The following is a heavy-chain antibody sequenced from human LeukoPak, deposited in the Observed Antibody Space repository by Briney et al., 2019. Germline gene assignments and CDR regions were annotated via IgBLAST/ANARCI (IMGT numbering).Heavy chain of an antibody. CDR1: GYTFTSYG. CDR3: ARYPYSTRWGDYPTANDY. D-gene: IGHD4-17*01. V-gene: IGHV1-2*02. CDR2: INPNSGGT. Sequence: ASVKVSCKASGYTFTSYGISWVRQAPGQGLEWMGWINPNSGGTNYAQKFQGRVTMTRDTSISTAYMELRSLRSDDTAVYYCARYPYSTRWGDYPTANDYWGQGTLVTVSS. J-gene: IGHJ4*02.